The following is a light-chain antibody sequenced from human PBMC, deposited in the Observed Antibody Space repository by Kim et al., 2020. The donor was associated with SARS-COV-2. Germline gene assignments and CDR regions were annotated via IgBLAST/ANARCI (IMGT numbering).Light chain of an antibody. CDR1: KDCSDY. CDR2: AAS. J-gene: IGKJ1*01. Sequence: ASVGDIVTITCRASKDCSDYLAWFQQKPGKAPKSLIYAASRLQSGVPSRFSGSGSGTEFTLTISNLQPEDFATYYCQQYKFYQWTFGQGTKVDIK. V-gene: IGKV1-16*01. CDR3: QQYKFYQWT.